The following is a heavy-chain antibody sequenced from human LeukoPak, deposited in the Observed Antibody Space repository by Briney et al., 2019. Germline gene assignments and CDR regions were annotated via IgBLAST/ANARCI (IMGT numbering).Heavy chain of an antibody. J-gene: IGHJ3*02. V-gene: IGHV1-8*01. D-gene: IGHD2-21*01. CDR2: MNPNSGNT. CDR3: ARGIPKGNDAFDI. CDR1: GYTFTSYD. Sequence: ASVKVSCKASGYTFTSYDINWVRQATVQGVEWMGWMNPNSGNTGYAQKFQGRVTMTRNTSISTAYMELSSLRSEDTAVYYCARGIPKGNDAFDIWGQGTMVTVSS.